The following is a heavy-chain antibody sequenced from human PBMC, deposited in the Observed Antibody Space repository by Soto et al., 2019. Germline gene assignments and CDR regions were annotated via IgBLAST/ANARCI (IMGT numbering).Heavy chain of an antibody. D-gene: IGHD4-17*01. CDR1: GFTFSSYS. CDR3: ARETTVVTNY. CDR2: ISSSSSYI. V-gene: IGHV3-21*01. Sequence: EVQLVESGGGLVKPGGSLRLSCAASGFTFSSYSMNWVRQAPGKGLEWVSSISSSSSYIYYADSVKGRFSISRDNAQNSLYLQMNSLRAEDTAVYYCARETTVVTNYWGQGTLVTVSS. J-gene: IGHJ4*02.